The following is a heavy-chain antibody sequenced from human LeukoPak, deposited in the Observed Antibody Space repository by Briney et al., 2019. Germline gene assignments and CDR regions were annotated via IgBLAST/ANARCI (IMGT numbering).Heavy chain of an antibody. V-gene: IGHV3-48*03. CDR1: GFTFSSYE. D-gene: IGHD6-25*01. J-gene: IGHJ5*02. CDR2: ISSSGSII. CDR3: ARTYSGTWRFDP. Sequence: GGSLRLSCAASGFTFSSYEMNWVRQAPGKGLEWVSYISSSGSIIYYADSVKGRFTISRDNAKNSLYLQMNGLRAEDTALYYCARTYSGTWRFDPWGQGTLVTVSS.